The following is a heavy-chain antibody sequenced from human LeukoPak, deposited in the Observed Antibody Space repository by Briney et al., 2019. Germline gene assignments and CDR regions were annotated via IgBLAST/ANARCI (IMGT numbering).Heavy chain of an antibody. Sequence: PGGSLRLSCAASGFTFSSYEMNWVCQAPGKGLEWVSYISSGSTIYDADSVKGRFTISRDNAKNSLYLQMNSLRAEDTAVYYCAGESIAVAGAPFDYWGQGTLVTVSS. CDR2: ISSGSTI. D-gene: IGHD6-19*01. J-gene: IGHJ4*02. V-gene: IGHV3-48*03. CDR3: AGESIAVAGAPFDY. CDR1: GFTFSSYE.